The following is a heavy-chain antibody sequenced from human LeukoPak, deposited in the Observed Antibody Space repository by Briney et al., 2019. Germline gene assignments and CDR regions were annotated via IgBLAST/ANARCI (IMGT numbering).Heavy chain of an antibody. J-gene: IGHJ5*02. CDR2: IYYSGST. V-gene: IGHV4-31*03. CDR1: GGSISSGGYY. D-gene: IGHD3-9*01. CDR3: ARDMTDWWFDP. Sequence: PSQTLSLTCTVSGGSISSGGYYWSWIRQHPGKGLEWIGYIYYSGSTHYNPSLKSRVTISVDTSKNQFSLKLSSVTAADTAVYYCARDMTDWWFDPWGQGTLVTVSS.